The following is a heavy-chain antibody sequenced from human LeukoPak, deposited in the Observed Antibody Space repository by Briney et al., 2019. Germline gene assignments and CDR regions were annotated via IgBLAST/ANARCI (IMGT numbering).Heavy chain of an antibody. D-gene: IGHD2-2*01. V-gene: IGHV3-30*18. CDR3: AKVGDQLPLDY. Sequence: GGSLRLSCAASGFTFSSYDMHWVRQALGKGLELVAVISYDGSNKYYADSVKGRFTISRGNSKNTLYLQMNSLRAEDTAVYYCAKVGDQLPLDYWGQGTLVTVSS. J-gene: IGHJ4*02. CDR2: ISYDGSNK. CDR1: GFTFSSYD.